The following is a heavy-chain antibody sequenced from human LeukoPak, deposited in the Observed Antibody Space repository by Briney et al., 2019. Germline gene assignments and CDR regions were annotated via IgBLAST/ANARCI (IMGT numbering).Heavy chain of an antibody. V-gene: IGHV1-2*02. CDR3: ARANFLYCSSSTCLFDY. D-gene: IGHD2-2*01. CDR2: INPNSGGT. CDR1: GYTFTGYY. J-gene: IGHJ4*02. Sequence: GASVKVSCKASGYTFTGYYMYWVRQAPGQGLEWMGWINPNSGGTNYAQKFQGRVTMTRDTSISTAHMEVSRLRSDDTAVYYCARANFLYCSSSTCLFDYWGQGTLVTVSS.